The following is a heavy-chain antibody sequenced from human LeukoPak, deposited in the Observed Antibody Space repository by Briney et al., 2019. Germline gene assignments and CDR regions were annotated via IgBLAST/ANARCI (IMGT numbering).Heavy chain of an antibody. J-gene: IGHJ4*02. D-gene: IGHD2-15*01. Sequence: GGSLRLSCAASGFTFSSYAMSWVRQAPGKGLEGVSAISGSGGSTYYADSVKGRFTISRDNSKNTLYLQMNSLRAEDTAIYYCAKRGGYCSGGSCYRPYYFDYWGQGTLVTVSS. CDR3: AKRGGYCSGGSCYRPYYFDY. V-gene: IGHV3-23*01. CDR2: ISGSGGST. CDR1: GFTFSSYA.